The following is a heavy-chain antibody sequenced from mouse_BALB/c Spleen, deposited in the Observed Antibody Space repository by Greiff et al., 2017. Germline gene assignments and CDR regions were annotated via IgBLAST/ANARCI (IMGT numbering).Heavy chain of an antibody. CDR2: INPYNGDT. V-gene: IGHV1-20*02. D-gene: IGHD1-1*01. CDR1: GYSFTGYF. Sequence: EVQLQQSGPELVKPGASVKISCKASGYSFTGYFMNWVMQSHGKSLEWIGRINPYNGDTFYNQKFKGKATLTVDKSSSTAHMELRSLASEDSAVYYCARGPYYGSSYFDYWGQGTTLTVSS. CDR3: ARGPYYGSSYFDY. J-gene: IGHJ2*01.